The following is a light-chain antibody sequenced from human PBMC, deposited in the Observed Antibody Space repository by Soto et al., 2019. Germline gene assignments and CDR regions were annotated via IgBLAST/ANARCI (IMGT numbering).Light chain of an antibody. Sequence: EIVLTQSPGTLSLSPGERATLSCRASQSVSSSYLAWYQQKPGQAPRLLIYDASYRTTGIPDRFSGSGSGTDFTLTTSRLEPEDFAVYYCQQYAGSPYTFGQGTRLEIK. J-gene: IGKJ2*01. CDR2: DAS. V-gene: IGKV3-20*01. CDR1: QSVSSSY. CDR3: QQYAGSPYT.